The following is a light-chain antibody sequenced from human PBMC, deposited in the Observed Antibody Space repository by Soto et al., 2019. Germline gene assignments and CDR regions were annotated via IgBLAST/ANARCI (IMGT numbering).Light chain of an antibody. CDR2: AAS. V-gene: IGKV3-20*01. J-gene: IGKJ1*01. CDR3: QQYDSSLWT. Sequence: EIVLTQSPGTLSLSPGERATLSCMASQSVTSSNLAWYQQKPGQAPRLLIYAASSRATGIPDRFSGSGSRTDFTLTISRLEPEDFAVYYCQQYDSSLWTFGQGTKVEIK. CDR1: QSVTSSN.